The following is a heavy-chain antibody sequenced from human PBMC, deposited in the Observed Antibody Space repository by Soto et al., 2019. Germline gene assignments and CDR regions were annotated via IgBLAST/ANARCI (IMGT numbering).Heavy chain of an antibody. V-gene: IGHV4-31*03. D-gene: IGHD2-2*01. CDR2: IYYSGST. J-gene: IGHJ5*02. Sequence: SETLSLTCTVSGGSISSGGYYWSWTRQHPGKGLEWIGYIYYSGSTYYNPSLKSRVTISVDTSKNQFSLKLSSVTAADTAVYYCARDVPAGVESGKSNWFDPWGQGTLVTVSS. CDR3: ARDVPAGVESGKSNWFDP. CDR1: GGSISSGGYY.